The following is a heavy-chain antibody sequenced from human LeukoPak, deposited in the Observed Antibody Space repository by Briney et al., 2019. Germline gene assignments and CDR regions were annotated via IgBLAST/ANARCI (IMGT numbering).Heavy chain of an antibody. CDR2: IIPIFGTA. J-gene: IGHJ6*03. CDR3: ARGTLPTGYYDYYYYYYMDV. CDR1: GGTFSSYA. D-gene: IGHD3-9*01. Sequence: ASVKVSCKASGGTFSSYAISWVRQAPGQGLEWMGGIIPIFGTANYAQKFQGRVTITADKSTSTAYMELSSLRSEDTAVYYCARGTLPTGYYDYYYYYYMDVWGKGTTVTVSS. V-gene: IGHV1-69*06.